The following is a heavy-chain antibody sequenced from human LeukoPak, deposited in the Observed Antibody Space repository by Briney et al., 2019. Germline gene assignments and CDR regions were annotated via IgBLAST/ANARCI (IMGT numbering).Heavy chain of an antibody. CDR2: IHDGDGT. CDR1: GFTFSSYA. V-gene: IGHV3-23*01. CDR3: ARLATSTGSYVDY. D-gene: IGHD1-26*01. Sequence: GGSLRLSCAASGFTFSSYAMSWVRQAPGKGLEWLSVIHDGDGTYYADSVKARFTISRDNSKNTLYLQMNSLRAEDTAVYYCARLATSTGSYVDYWGQGTRVTVSS. J-gene: IGHJ4*02.